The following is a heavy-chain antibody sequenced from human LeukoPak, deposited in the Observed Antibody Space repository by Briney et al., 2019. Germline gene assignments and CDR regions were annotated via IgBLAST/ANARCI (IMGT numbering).Heavy chain of an antibody. CDR1: GFTFDDYT. Sequence: AGGSLRLSCAASGFTFDDYTMHWVRQAPGKGLEWVSLISWDGGSTYYADSVKGRFTISRDNSKNSLYLQMNSLRTEDTALYYCAKEMWLVAAAGGTYDYWGQGTLVTVSS. CDR3: AKEMWLVAAAGGTYDY. V-gene: IGHV3-43*01. J-gene: IGHJ4*02. D-gene: IGHD6-13*01. CDR2: ISWDGGST.